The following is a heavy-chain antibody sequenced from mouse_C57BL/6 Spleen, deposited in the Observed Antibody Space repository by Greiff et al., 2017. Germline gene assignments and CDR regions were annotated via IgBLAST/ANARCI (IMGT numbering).Heavy chain of an antibody. CDR1: GYTFTTYP. Sequence: QVQLQESGAELVKPGASVKMSCKASGYTFTTYPMEWMKQNHGKSLEWIGNFHPYNDDTKYNEKFKGKATLTVEKSSSTVYLELSRVTSDDSAVYYWARGGDRNAYGYFDVWGTGTTVTVSS. CDR2: FHPYNDDT. V-gene: IGHV1-47*01. J-gene: IGHJ1*03. CDR3: ARGGDRNAYGYFDV.